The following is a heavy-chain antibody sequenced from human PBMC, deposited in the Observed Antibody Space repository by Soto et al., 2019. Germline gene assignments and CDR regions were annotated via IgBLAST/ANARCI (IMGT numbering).Heavy chain of an antibody. CDR2: IYHSGST. CDR1: GGSISSGGYS. CDR3: AAGGGRPRSY. V-gene: IGHV4-30-2*01. J-gene: IGHJ4*02. Sequence: QLQLQESGSGLVKPSQPLSLTCAVSGGSISSGGYSCSWIRQPPGKGLEWIGYIYHSGSTYYNPSLKRRVTTSVARTKNQFSLKLSSVTAADTAVYYCAAGGGRPRSYWGQGTLVTVSS. D-gene: IGHD4-17*01.